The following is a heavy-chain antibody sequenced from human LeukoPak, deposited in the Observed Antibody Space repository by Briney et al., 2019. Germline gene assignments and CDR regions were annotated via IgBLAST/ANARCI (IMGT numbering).Heavy chain of an antibody. J-gene: IGHJ4*02. V-gene: IGHV3-15*01. CDR3: TTTPLLYYDILTGYYNLDY. CDR1: GFTFSNAW. Sequence: GGSQRLSCAASGFTFSNAWMSWVRQAPGKGLEWVGRIKSETDGGTTDYAAPVKGRFTISRDDSKNTLYLQMNSLKTEDTAVYYCTTTPLLYYDILTGYYNLDYWGQGTLVTVSS. D-gene: IGHD3-9*01. CDR2: IKSETDGGTT.